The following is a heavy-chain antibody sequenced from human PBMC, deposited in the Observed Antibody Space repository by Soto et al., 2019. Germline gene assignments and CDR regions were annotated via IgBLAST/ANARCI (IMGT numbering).Heavy chain of an antibody. J-gene: IGHJ4*02. D-gene: IGHD6-19*01. CDR3: AKDGSGWYGIPLAY. CDR1: GFTFSSYG. Sequence: QVQLVESGGGVVQPGRSLRLSCAASGFTFSSYGMHWVRQAPGNGLEWVAVISYDGSNKYYADSVKGRFTISRDNSRNTLYLQMNSLRAEDTAVYYCAKDGSGWYGIPLAYWGQGTLVTVSS. CDR2: ISYDGSNK. V-gene: IGHV3-30*18.